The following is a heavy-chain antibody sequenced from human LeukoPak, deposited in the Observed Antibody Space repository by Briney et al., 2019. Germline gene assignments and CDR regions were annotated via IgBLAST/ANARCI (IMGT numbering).Heavy chain of an antibody. CDR2: INHSGST. V-gene: IGHV4-34*01. D-gene: IGHD6-19*01. J-gene: IGHJ4*02. CDR3: ARQAVAGTFYY. CDR1: GGSFSGYS. Sequence: SETLSLTCAVSGGSFSGYSWSWIRQPPGKGLEWIGEINHSGSTNYNPSLKSRVTISVDTSKNQFSLRLISVTAADTAVYYCARQAVAGTFYYWGQGTLVTVSS.